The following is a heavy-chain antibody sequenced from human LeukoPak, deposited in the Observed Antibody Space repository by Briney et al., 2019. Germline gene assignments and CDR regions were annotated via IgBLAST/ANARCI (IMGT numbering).Heavy chain of an antibody. Sequence: GASVKVSCKASGYTFTGYYMHWVRQAPGQGLEWMGWINPNSGGTNYAQKFQGRVTMTRHTSISTAYMELSRLRSDDTAVYYCARDSDPIFCSSTSCYVIDYWGQGTLVTVSS. CDR3: ARDSDPIFCSSTSCYVIDY. J-gene: IGHJ4*02. CDR1: GYTFTGYY. CDR2: INPNSGGT. V-gene: IGHV1-2*02. D-gene: IGHD2-2*01.